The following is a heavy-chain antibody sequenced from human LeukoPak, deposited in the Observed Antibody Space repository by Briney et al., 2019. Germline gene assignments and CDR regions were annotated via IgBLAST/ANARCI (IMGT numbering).Heavy chain of an antibody. CDR2: INQSGST. J-gene: IGHJ3*02. CDR3: ARTRTFSITMVRGVTGI. Sequence: SWTLSLTCAVCLWIFLGYFWRWLRQPPAKGVDWIGLINQSGSTNHNPSLKSRVTISVDTSKKQFSLKLSSVTAADTAVYYCARTRTFSITMVRGVTGIWGQGTMVTVSS. CDR1: LWIFLGYF. V-gene: IGHV4-34*01. D-gene: IGHD3-10*01.